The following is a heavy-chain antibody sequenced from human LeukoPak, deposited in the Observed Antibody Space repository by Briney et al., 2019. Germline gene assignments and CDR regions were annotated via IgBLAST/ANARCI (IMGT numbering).Heavy chain of an antibody. J-gene: IGHJ4*02. V-gene: IGHV4-4*07. CDR2: LYTSGST. Sequence: SETLSLTCSVSGGSISSYSWSWIRQPAGKGLEWIGRLYTSGSTNYNPSLKSRVTMSVDTSENQFSLKLSSVTAADTAVYYCARDGGVGAQYYFDYWGRGTLVTVSS. CDR1: GGSISSYS. D-gene: IGHD1-26*01. CDR3: ARDGGVGAQYYFDY.